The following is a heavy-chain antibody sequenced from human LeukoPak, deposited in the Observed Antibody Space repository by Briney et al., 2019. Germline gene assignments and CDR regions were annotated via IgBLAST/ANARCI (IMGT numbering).Heavy chain of an antibody. J-gene: IGHJ5*02. CDR3: ARDYVVPGNNWFDP. Sequence: ASVKVSCKASGYTFTGYYMHWVRQAPGQGLEWMGWINPNSGGTNYAQKFQGRITMTRDTSISTAYMELSRLRSDDTAVYYCARDYVVPGNNWFDPWGQGILVTVSS. V-gene: IGHV1-2*02. D-gene: IGHD2-2*01. CDR2: INPNSGGT. CDR1: GYTFTGYY.